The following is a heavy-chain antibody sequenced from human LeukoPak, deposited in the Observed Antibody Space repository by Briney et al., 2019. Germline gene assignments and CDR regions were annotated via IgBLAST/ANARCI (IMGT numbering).Heavy chain of an antibody. V-gene: IGHV3-66*01. CDR1: GFTVSSNY. J-gene: IGHJ6*02. CDR2: IYSGGST. D-gene: IGHD2-8*01. Sequence: GGSLRLSCAASGFTVSSNYMSWVRQAPGKGLEWVSVIYSGGSTYYADSVKGRFTISRDNSKNTLYLQMNSLRVEDTAVYYCAKARDNTNYLGYYYGLDVWGQGTTVTVSS. CDR3: AKARDNTNYLGYYYGLDV.